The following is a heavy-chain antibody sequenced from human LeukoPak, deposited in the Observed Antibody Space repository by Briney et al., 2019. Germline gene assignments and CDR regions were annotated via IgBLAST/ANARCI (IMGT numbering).Heavy chain of an antibody. V-gene: IGHV3-30*18. CDR3: AKPLRGYSGYDQYFDY. CDR2: ISYDGSNK. Sequence: GGSLRLSCAASGFTFSDYDMHWVRQAPGKGLEWVAVISYDGSNKYYADSVKGRFTISRDNSKNTLYLQMNSLRAEDTAVYYCAKPLRGYSGYDQYFDYWGQGTLVTVSS. CDR1: GFTFSDYD. D-gene: IGHD5-12*01. J-gene: IGHJ4*02.